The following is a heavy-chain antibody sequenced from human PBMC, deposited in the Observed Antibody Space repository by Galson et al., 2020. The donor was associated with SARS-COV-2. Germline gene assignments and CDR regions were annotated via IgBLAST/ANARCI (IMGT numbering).Heavy chain of an antibody. V-gene: IGHV2-5*02. J-gene: IGHJ4*02. CDR1: GFSLSTSGVG. D-gene: IGHD5-12*01. Sequence: SGPTLVKPTQTLTLTCTFSGFSLSTSGVGVGWIRQPPGKALEWLALIYWDDDKRYSPSLKSRLTITKDTSKNQVVLTMTNMDPVDTATYYCAHRRGGWLQPYFDYWGQGTLVAVSS. CDR3: AHRRGGWLQPYFDY. CDR2: IYWDDDK.